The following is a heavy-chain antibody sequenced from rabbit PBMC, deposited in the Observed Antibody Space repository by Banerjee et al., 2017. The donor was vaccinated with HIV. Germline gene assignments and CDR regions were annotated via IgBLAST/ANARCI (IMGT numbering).Heavy chain of an antibody. Sequence: QSLEESGGGLVKPEGSLTLTCKASGFDFSSNAMNWVRQAPGKGLEWIGCIYTDSDNTYYATWAKGRFTISKTSSTTVTLQMTSLTAADTATYFCARAGGFENYFNLWGPGTLVTVS. D-gene: IGHD1-1*01. CDR3: ARAGGFENYFNL. CDR1: GFDFSSNA. V-gene: IGHV1S40*01. J-gene: IGHJ4*01. CDR2: IYTDSDNT.